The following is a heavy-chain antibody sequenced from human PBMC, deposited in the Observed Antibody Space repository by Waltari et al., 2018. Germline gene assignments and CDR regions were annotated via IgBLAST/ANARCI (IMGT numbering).Heavy chain of an antibody. D-gene: IGHD3-10*01. Sequence: QVQLVQSGAEVKKPGASVKVSCKASGYTFTSYAMHWVRQAPGQRLEWMGWINAVNGNTKYSQKFQGRVTITRDTSASTAYMELSSLRSEDTAVYYCAREETLYYYYYYYGMDVWGQGTTVTVSS. J-gene: IGHJ6*02. V-gene: IGHV1-3*01. CDR1: GYTFTSYA. CDR3: AREETLYYYYYYYGMDV. CDR2: INAVNGNT.